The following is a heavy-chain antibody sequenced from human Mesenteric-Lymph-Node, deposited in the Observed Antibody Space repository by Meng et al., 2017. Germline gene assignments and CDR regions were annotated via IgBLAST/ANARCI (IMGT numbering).Heavy chain of an antibody. CDR3: SRGGSIRADYFDY. Sequence: QGQLLQWCAGMVKPSGSLALSCAIYGGSFCGSLCGWCRLPAGEGLEWVGESDIAGRTNYNPSLKCRVTTTLDTYNNNCPLNLNSVTAADAAVYFCSRGGSIRADYFDYWGQGALVTVSS. CDR2: SDIAGRT. V-gene: IGHV4-34*01. D-gene: IGHD1-14*01. J-gene: IGHJ4*02. CDR1: GGSFCGSL.